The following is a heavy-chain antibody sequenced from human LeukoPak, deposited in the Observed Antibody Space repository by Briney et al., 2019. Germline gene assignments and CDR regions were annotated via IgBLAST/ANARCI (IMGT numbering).Heavy chain of an antibody. J-gene: IGHJ4*02. CDR2: ISYDGSNK. V-gene: IGHV3-30*04. D-gene: IGHD2-21*02. Sequence: PGGSLRLSCAASGFTFSSYAMHWVRQAPGKGLEWVAVISYDGSNKYYADSVKGRFTISRDNSKNTLYLQMNSLRAEDTAVYYCARDPCGGDCPFDYWGQGTLVTVSS. CDR1: GFTFSSYA. CDR3: ARDPCGGDCPFDY.